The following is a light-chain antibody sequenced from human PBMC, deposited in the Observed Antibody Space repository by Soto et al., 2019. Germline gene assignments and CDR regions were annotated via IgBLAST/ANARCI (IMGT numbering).Light chain of an antibody. J-gene: IGKJ1*01. V-gene: IGKV4-1*01. Sequence: DIVMTQSPDSLAVSLGERATINCKSSQSVLHSSNNKNYLAWYQQKPGQPPKVIIYWASTRESGVPDRFSGSGSGTDFTLTISSLQAEDVAVYYCQQYYSDPKTFGQGTKVEIK. CDR1: QSVLHSSNNKNY. CDR2: WAS. CDR3: QQYYSDPKT.